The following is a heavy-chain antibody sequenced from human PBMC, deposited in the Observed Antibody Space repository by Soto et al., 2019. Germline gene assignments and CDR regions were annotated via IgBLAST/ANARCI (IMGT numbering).Heavy chain of an antibody. CDR2: ISYDGSNK. CDR1: GFTFSSYG. CDR3: AKDESYYTYYDILTGPKSYYYYGMDV. V-gene: IGHV3-30*18. J-gene: IGHJ6*02. Sequence: GGSLRLSCAASGFTFSSYGMHWVRQAPGKGLEWVAVISYDGSNKYYADSVKGRFTISRDNSKNTLYLQMNSLRAEDTAVYYCAKDESYYTYYDILTGPKSYYYYGMDVWGQGTTVTVSS. D-gene: IGHD3-9*01.